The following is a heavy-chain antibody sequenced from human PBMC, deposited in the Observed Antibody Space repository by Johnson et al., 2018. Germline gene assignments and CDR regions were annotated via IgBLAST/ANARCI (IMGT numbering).Heavy chain of an antibody. D-gene: IGHD5-18*01. CDR3: ARDHTSHTANYYYYYMDV. V-gene: IGHV3-23*04. Sequence: VQLVQSGGGLVQPGGSLRLSCAASGFTFSSYAMSWVRQAPGKGLEWVSAISGSGGSTYYADSGKGRFTISSDNAKNSLYLQMNSLRAEDTAVYYCARDHTSHTANYYYYYMDVWGKGTTVTVSS. CDR1: GFTFSSYA. J-gene: IGHJ6*03. CDR2: ISGSGGST.